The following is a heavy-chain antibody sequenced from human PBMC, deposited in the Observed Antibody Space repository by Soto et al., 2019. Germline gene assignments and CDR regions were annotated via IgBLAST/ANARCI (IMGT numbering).Heavy chain of an antibody. V-gene: IGHV3-20*04. J-gene: IGHJ4*02. CDR2: INWNGGST. CDR3: ARGPRGYSGYDPDIYFDS. Sequence: GGSLRLSCAASGFTFDDYGMSWVRQAPGKGLEWVSGINWNGGSTGYADSVKGRFTISRDNAKNSLYLQMNSLRAEDTAVYYCARGPRGYSGYDPDIYFDSWGQGTLVTVSS. CDR1: GFTFDDYG. D-gene: IGHD5-12*01.